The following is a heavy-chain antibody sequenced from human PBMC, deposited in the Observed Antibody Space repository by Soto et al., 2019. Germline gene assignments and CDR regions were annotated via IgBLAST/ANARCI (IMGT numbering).Heavy chain of an antibody. J-gene: IGHJ1*01. CDR1: GYTFTSYA. CDR3: ASGRNRAGYCSGGSCGEYCQH. CDR2: INAGNGNT. Sequence: QVQLVQSGAEVKKPGASVKVSCKASGYTFTSYAMHWVRQAPGQRLEWMGWINAGNGNTKYSQKFQGRVTITRDTYASTAYMELSSLRSEDTAVYYCASGRNRAGYCSGGSCGEYCQHWGQGTLVTVSS. V-gene: IGHV1-3*01. D-gene: IGHD2-15*01.